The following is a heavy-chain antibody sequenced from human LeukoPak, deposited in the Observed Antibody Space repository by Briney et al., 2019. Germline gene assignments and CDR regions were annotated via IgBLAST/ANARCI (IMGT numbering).Heavy chain of an antibody. CDR1: GFTFSSYG. CDR3: AKASPPRLLLRLDY. Sequence: PGGSLRLSCAASGFTFSSYGMHWVRQAPGKGLEWVAVISYDGSNKYYADSVKGRFTISRDNSKNTLYLQMNSLRAEDTAVYYCAKASPPRLLLRLDYWGQGTLVTVPS. CDR2: ISYDGSNK. V-gene: IGHV3-30*18. J-gene: IGHJ4*02. D-gene: IGHD3-22*01.